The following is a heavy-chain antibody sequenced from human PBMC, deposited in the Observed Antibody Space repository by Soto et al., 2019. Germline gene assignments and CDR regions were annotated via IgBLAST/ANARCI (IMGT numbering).Heavy chain of an antibody. CDR2: IWYDGSNK. V-gene: IGHV3-33*01. Sequence: GGSLRLSCAASGFTFSSYGMHWVRQAPGKGLEWVAVIWYDGSNKYYADSVKGRFTISRDNSKNTLYLQMNSLRAEDTAVYYCARDEYCSGGSCYSDYFDYWGQGTLVTVSS. D-gene: IGHD2-15*01. CDR1: GFTFSSYG. CDR3: ARDEYCSGGSCYSDYFDY. J-gene: IGHJ4*02.